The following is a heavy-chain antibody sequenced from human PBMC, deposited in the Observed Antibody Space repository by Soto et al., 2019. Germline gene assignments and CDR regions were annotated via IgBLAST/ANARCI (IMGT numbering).Heavy chain of an antibody. Sequence: GESLKISCKGSGYSFTSYWIGWVRQMPGKGLEWMGIIYPGDSDTRYSPSFQGQVTISADKSISTAYLQWSSLKASDTAMYYCARLKDIVVVPAAMQAGWFDPWGQGTLVTVAS. V-gene: IGHV5-51*01. CDR2: IYPGDSDT. CDR1: GYSFTSYW. D-gene: IGHD2-2*01. CDR3: ARLKDIVVVPAAMQAGWFDP. J-gene: IGHJ5*02.